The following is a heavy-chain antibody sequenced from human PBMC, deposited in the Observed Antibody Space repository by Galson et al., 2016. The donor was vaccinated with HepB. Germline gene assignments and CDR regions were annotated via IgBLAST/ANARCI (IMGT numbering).Heavy chain of an antibody. J-gene: IGHJ5*02. CDR1: GTSVSSGDYY. D-gene: IGHD2/OR15-2a*01. V-gene: IGHV4-31*03. CDR3: ARYDESVKNWPLRSHNWIDP. Sequence: TLSLTCTVSGTSVSSGDYYWTWIRQRPGEGLEWIGYISDSGSTYYNPSLKSRLTISVDTSKNQFSLDLNTVTAADTAVYFCARYDESVKNWPLRSHNWIDPWGQGTLVTVSS. CDR2: ISDSGST.